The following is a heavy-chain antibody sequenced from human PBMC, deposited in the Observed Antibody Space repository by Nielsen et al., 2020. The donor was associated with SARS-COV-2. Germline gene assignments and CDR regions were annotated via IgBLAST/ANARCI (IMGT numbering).Heavy chain of an antibody. CDR2: ISVTGGTT. D-gene: IGHD3-3*01. Sequence: GESLKISCAASGFTLSSYWMNWVRQPPGRGLEWVSVISVTGGTTHYSESVKGRFTISRDNFKNTLYLQMNSLRAEDTAEYYCATWWDFWSAYSFDFHNAEVWGKGTTVTVSS. J-gene: IGHJ6*04. V-gene: IGHV3-23*01. CDR3: ATWWDFWSAYSFDFHNAEV. CDR1: GFTLSSYW.